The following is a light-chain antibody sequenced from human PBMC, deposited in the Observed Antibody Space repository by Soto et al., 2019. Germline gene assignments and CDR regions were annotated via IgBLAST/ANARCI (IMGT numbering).Light chain of an antibody. J-gene: IGKJ5*01. CDR1: QSVSRY. CDR2: NAS. Sequence: EIVLTQSPATLSLSPGERATLSCRASQSVSRYLAWYRHKPGQAPRLLIYNASNRATGIPARFSGSGSGTDFTLTIGSLEPEDFAVYYCQHRSNWPPAFGQGTRLDIK. CDR3: QHRSNWPPA. V-gene: IGKV3-11*01.